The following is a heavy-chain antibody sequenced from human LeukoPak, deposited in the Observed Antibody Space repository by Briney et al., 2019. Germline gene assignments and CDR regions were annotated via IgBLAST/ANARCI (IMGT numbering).Heavy chain of an antibody. CDR1: GGSVSSNNYY. Sequence: SETLSLTCTVSGGSVSSNNYYWGWIRQPPGKGLEWIGNIYTTGSTYYSPSLKSRVIISLDTSENQFSLTLNSLTAADTAVYYCAKGNPYYDYWGQGTLVTVSS. V-gene: IGHV4-39*07. CDR2: IYTTGST. J-gene: IGHJ4*02. D-gene: IGHD3-22*01. CDR3: AKGNPYYDY.